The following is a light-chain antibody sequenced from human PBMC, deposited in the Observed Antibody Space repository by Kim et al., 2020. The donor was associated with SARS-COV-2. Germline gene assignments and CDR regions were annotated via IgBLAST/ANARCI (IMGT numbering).Light chain of an antibody. CDR1: SSDIGGYDY. Sequence: GQSVTICCTGTSSDIGGYDYVSWYQQRPGKAPKRRFCEVRKRPSGVPDRCSGSKSGNTASLTVSGLQAEDEADYYCGSYAGSNNYVFGTWTKVTVL. V-gene: IGLV2-8*01. J-gene: IGLJ1*01. CDR2: EVR. CDR3: GSYAGSNNYV.